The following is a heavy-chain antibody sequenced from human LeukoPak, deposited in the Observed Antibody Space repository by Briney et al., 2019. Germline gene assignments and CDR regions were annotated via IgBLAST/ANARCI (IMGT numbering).Heavy chain of an antibody. CDR3: AKDSQATFYYYYYGMDV. CDR1: GFSFSGYA. V-gene: IGHV3-30*18. Sequence: GGSLRLSCAASGFSFSGYAMHWIRQAPGKGLEWVAVISYDGSNKYYADSVKGRFTISRDNSKNTLYLQMNSLRAEDTAVYYCAKDSQATFYYYYYGMDVWGQGTTVTVSS. CDR2: ISYDGSNK. J-gene: IGHJ6*02.